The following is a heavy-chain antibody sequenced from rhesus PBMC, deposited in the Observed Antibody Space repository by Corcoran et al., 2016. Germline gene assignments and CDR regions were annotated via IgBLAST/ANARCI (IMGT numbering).Heavy chain of an antibody. CDR3: EQEYCSGSYYGLDS. CDR1: GFSLTTSGMG. J-gene: IGHJ6*01. CDR2: IYWDADK. V-gene: IGHV2-174*01. D-gene: IGHD2-21*01. Sequence: QVTLKESGPALVKPTQTLTLSCTFYGFSLTTSGMGVGWIRQPPGKALQWLALIYWDADKSYRTSLKSRLTSSKHTSKAQVVLTITNIDPGATATYYSEQEYCSGSYYGLDSWSQVVVFTVSS.